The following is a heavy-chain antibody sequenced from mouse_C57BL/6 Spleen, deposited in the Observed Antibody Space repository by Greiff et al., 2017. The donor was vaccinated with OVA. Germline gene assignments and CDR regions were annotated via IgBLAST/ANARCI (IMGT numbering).Heavy chain of an antibody. J-gene: IGHJ2*01. V-gene: IGHV1-4*01. CDR2: INPSSGYT. CDR3: ARREWDY. Sequence: VQLQESGAELARPGASVKMSCKASGYTFTSYTMHWVKQRTGQGLEWIGYINPSSGYTKYNQKFKDKATLTADKSSSTAYMQLSRLTAEDSAVYYCARREWDYWGQGTTLTVSS. CDR1: GYTFTSYT.